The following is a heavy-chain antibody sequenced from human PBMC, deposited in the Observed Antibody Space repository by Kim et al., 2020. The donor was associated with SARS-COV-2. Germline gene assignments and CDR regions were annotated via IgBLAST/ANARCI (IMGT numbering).Heavy chain of an antibody. D-gene: IGHD5-12*01. CDR2: ISYDGSNK. V-gene: IGHV3-30*18. Sequence: GGSLRLSCAASGFTFSSYGMHWVRQAPGKGLEWVAVISYDGSNKYYADSVKGRFTISRDNSKNTLYLQMNSLRAEDTAVYYCAKARYSGYEYYFDYWGQGTLVTVSS. J-gene: IGHJ4*02. CDR3: AKARYSGYEYYFDY. CDR1: GFTFSSYG.